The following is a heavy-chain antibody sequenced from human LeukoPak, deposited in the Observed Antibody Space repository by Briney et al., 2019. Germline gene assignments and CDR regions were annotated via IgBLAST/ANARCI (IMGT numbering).Heavy chain of an antibody. CDR2: IYTSGST. CDR3: ATDPSYSGSYRWSGESLAGGGY. J-gene: IGHJ4*02. CDR1: GGSISSYY. V-gene: IGHV4-4*07. D-gene: IGHD1-26*01. Sequence: SETLSLTCTVSGGSISSYYWSWIRQPAGKGLEWIGRIYTSGSTNYNPSLKSRVTMSIDTSKNQFSLKLSSVTAADTAVYYCATDPSYSGSYRWSGESLAGGGYWGQGTLVTVSS.